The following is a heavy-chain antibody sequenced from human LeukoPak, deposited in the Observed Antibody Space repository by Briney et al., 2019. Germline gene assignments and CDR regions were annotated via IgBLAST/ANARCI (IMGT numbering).Heavy chain of an antibody. V-gene: IGHV4-59*08. CDR2: IYYSGST. CDR3: ARTLIVGATFDAFDI. D-gene: IGHD1-26*01. CDR1: GGSISSYY. Sequence: PSETLSPTCTVSGGSISSYYWSWIRQPPGKGLEWIGYIYYSGSTNYNPSLKSRVTISVDTSKNQFSLKLSSVTAADTAVYYCARTLIVGATFDAFDIWGQGTMVTVSS. J-gene: IGHJ3*02.